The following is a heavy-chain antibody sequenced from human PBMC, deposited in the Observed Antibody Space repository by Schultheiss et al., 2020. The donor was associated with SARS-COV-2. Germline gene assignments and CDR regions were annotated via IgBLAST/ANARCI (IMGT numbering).Heavy chain of an antibody. CDR2: IWYDGSNK. J-gene: IGHJ5*02. CDR3: ARHWPLVNWFDP. V-gene: IGHV3-33*01. D-gene: IGHD2-8*02. CDR1: GFTFSSYG. Sequence: GGSLRLSCAASGFTFSSYGMHWVRQAPGKGLEWVAVIWYDGSNKYYADSVKGRFTISRDNSKNTLYLQMNSLRAEDTAVYYCARHWPLVNWFDPWGQGTLVTVSS.